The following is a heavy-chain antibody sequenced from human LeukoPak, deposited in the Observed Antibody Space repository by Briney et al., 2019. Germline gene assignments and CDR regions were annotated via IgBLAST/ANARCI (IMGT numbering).Heavy chain of an antibody. CDR1: GYTFTSYG. J-gene: IGHJ4*02. V-gene: IGHV1-18*01. Sequence: ASVKVSCKASGYTFTSYGISWVRQAPGQGLEWMGWISAYNGNTNYAQKLQGRVTMTTDTSTSTAYMELRSLRSDDTAVYYCARKTYYYDSSGYYEGIDYWGQGTLVTVSS. CDR2: ISAYNGNT. D-gene: IGHD3-22*01. CDR3: ARKTYYYDSSGYYEGIDY.